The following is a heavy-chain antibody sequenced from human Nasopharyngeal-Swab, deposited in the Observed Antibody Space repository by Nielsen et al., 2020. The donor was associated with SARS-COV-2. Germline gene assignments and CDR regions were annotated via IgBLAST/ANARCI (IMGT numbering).Heavy chain of an antibody. CDR3: ARGRTGTTRSLNRFDY. Sequence: ESLKISCAASGFTFSSYWMSWVRQPPGKGLEWIGEINHSGSTNYNPSLKSRVTISVDTSKNQFSLKLSSVTAADTAVYYCARGRTGTTRSLNRFDYWGQGTLVTVSS. CDR1: GFTFSSYW. V-gene: IGHV4-34*01. D-gene: IGHD1-1*01. J-gene: IGHJ4*02. CDR2: INHSGST.